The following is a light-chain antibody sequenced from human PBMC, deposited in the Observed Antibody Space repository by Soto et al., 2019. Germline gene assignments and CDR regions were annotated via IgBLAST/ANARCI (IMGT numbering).Light chain of an antibody. CDR3: SSYTTSNTRQIV. CDR1: SSDVCGYNY. Sequence: QSALAQPASVSGSPGQSITISCTGTSSDVCGYNYVSWYQHHPGKAPKLIIYDVSNRPSGVSNPFSGSKSGNTASLTISGLQPEDEADYYCSSYTTSNTRQIVFGTGTKVTVL. CDR2: DVS. V-gene: IGLV2-14*03. J-gene: IGLJ1*01.